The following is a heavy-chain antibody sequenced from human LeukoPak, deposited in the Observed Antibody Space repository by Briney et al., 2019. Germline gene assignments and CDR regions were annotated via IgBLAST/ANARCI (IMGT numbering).Heavy chain of an antibody. V-gene: IGHV3-74*01. CDR1: GFTFSSYW. CDR3: ARASSSWYYDD. CDR2: IKSDGSST. D-gene: IGHD6-13*01. J-gene: IGHJ4*02. Sequence: GGSLRLSCAASGFTFSSYWMHWVRQARGKGVVWVSCIKSDGSSTTYADSVKGRFTISRDNAKNTLYLQMNSLRDEDTDVDYCARASSSWYYDDWGQGILVTFS.